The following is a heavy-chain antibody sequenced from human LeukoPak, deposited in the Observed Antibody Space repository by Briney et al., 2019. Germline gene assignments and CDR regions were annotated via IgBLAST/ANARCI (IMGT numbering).Heavy chain of an antibody. D-gene: IGHD4-17*01. V-gene: IGHV3-11*06. CDR1: GFTFSDYY. CDR3: ARMLLRDYGDYYFDY. J-gene: IGHJ4*02. Sequence: GGSLRLSCAASGFTFSDYYMSWIRQAPGKGLEWVSYISSSSSYTNYADSVKGRFTISTDNAKNSLYLQMNSLRAEDTAVYYCARMLLRDYGDYYFDYWGQGTLVTVSS. CDR2: ISSSSSYT.